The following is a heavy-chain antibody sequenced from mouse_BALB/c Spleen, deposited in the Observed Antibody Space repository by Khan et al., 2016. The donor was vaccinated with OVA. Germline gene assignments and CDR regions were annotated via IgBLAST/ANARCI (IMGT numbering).Heavy chain of an antibody. D-gene: IGHD1-1*01. Sequence: QVQLKESGPEVKKPGETVKISCKASGHTFTKFGMNWVKQAPGKGLKWMGWINTYTGEPTYADDFNGRFAFSLETSASTAYLQINNLKNEDTATYFCARPPYVSYVRDNWGQGTSVTVSS. J-gene: IGHJ4*01. V-gene: IGHV9-3-1*01. CDR3: ARPPYVSYVRDN. CDR1: GHTFTKFG. CDR2: INTYTGEP.